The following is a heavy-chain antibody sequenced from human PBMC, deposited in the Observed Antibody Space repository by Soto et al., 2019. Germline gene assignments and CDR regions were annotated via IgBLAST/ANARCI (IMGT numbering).Heavy chain of an antibody. CDR1: GYTFTGYY. CDR3: ARGLTGGTARPDGWFDP. D-gene: IGHD6-6*01. J-gene: IGHJ5*02. CDR2: INPNSGGT. Sequence: QVQLVQSGAEVKKPGASVKVSCKASGYTFTGYYMHWVRQAPGQGLEWMGWINPNSGGTNYAQKFQGWVTMTRDTSISTAYMELSRLRSDDTAVYYCARGLTGGTARPDGWFDPWGQGTLVTVSS. V-gene: IGHV1-2*04.